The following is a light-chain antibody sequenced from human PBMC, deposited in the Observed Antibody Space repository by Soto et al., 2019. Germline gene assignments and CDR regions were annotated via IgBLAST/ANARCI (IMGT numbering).Light chain of an antibody. V-gene: IGLV2-14*03. CDR3: SSFTKTSTRV. J-gene: IGLJ1*01. CDR2: EVT. CDR1: SSDVGGYNY. Sequence: QSVLTQPASVSGSPGQSITISCTGTSSDVGGYNYVSWYQQHPGKAPKLIIYEVTNRPSGVSNRFSGSKSDSTASLTIAGLQSEDEAEYYCSSFTKTSTRVFGTGTKVTVL.